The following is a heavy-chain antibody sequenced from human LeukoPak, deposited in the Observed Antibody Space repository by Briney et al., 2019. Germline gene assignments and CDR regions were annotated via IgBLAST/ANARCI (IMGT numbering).Heavy chain of an antibody. Sequence: VASVTVSCKASGYTFTSYGISWVRQAPGQGLEWMGWISAYNGNTNYAQKLQGRVTMTTDTSTSTAYMELRSLRSDDTAVYYCARDWGLRYFHDAFDIWGQGTMVTVSS. CDR1: GYTFTSYG. CDR3: ARDWGLRYFHDAFDI. V-gene: IGHV1-18*04. CDR2: ISAYNGNT. J-gene: IGHJ3*02. D-gene: IGHD3-9*01.